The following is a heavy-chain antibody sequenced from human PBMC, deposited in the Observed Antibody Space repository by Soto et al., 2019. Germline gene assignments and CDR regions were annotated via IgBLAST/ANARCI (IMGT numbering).Heavy chain of an antibody. D-gene: IGHD3-10*01. CDR2: RYNGGST. J-gene: IGHJ4*01. Sequence: QVQLQESGPGLVKPSETLSLTCTVSGGSIRNVNYCWSWIRQSPDKGLEWIGHRYNGGSTYNNPSRKXGXTXAXXTSQNQFSLKLSTLSAADTAVYYWARGPSGNKVDYWGQGTLVTVSS. V-gene: IGHV4-30-4*01. CDR3: ARGPSGNKVDY. CDR1: GGSIRNVNYC.